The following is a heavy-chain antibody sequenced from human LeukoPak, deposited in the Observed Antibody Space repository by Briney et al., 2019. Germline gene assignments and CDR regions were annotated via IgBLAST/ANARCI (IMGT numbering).Heavy chain of an antibody. CDR2: ISGSGSST. J-gene: IGHJ4*02. D-gene: IGHD6-25*01. V-gene: IGHV3-23*01. Sequence: GGSLRLSCAASGFTFSSYAMSWVRQAPGKGLEWVSAISGSGSSTYYAGSVRGRFTTSRDNSKRTVYLQMNSLRVEDTAVYYCAPLAANNFDYWGQGTLVTASS. CDR3: APLAANNFDY. CDR1: GFTFSSYA.